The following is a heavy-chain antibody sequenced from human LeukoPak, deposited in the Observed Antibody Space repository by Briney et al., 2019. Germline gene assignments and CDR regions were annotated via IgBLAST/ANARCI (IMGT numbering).Heavy chain of an antibody. CDR2: ISYDGSNK. Sequence: GRSLRLSCAASGFTFSSYAMHWVRQAPGKGLEWVAVISYDGSNKYYADSVKGRFTISRDNSKNTLYLQMNSLRAEDTAVYYCAKVNYYDSSGYYSYYYYYMDVWGKGTTVTVSS. D-gene: IGHD3-22*01. V-gene: IGHV3-30*04. CDR3: AKVNYYDSSGYYSYYYYYMDV. J-gene: IGHJ6*03. CDR1: GFTFSSYA.